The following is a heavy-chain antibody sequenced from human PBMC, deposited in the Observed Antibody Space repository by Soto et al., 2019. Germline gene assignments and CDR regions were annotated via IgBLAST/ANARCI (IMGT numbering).Heavy chain of an antibody. CDR3: ARDDWNSPNWFDP. J-gene: IGHJ5*02. CDR1: GFTFSSYW. D-gene: IGHD1-7*01. CDR2: IKQDGSEK. Sequence: PGGSLRLSCAASGFTFSSYWMSWVRQAPGKGLEWVANIKQDGSEKYYVDSVKGRFTISRDNAKNSLYLQMNSLRAEDTAVYYCARDDWNSPNWFDPWGQGTLVTVSS. V-gene: IGHV3-7*01.